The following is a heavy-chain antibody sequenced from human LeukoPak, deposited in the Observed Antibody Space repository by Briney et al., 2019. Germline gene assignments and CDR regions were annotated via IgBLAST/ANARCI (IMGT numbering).Heavy chain of an antibody. CDR1: GFTFSSYW. CDR2: INSDGSST. CDR3: ARDNDYGDYGPYGMDV. J-gene: IGHJ6*02. D-gene: IGHD4-17*01. Sequence: QPGGSLRLSCAASGFTFSSYWMHWVRQAPGKGLVWVSRINSDGSSTSYADSVKGRFTISRDNAKNTLYLQMNSLRAEDTAVYYCARDNDYGDYGPYGMDVWGQGTTVTVSS. V-gene: IGHV3-74*01.